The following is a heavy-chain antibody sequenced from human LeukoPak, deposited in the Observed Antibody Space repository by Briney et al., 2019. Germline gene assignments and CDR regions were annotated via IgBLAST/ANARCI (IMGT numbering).Heavy chain of an antibody. V-gene: IGHV6-1*01. CDR3: ASQYSSRLELFDY. Sequence: SQTLSLTCAISGDSVSSNSAAWNWIRQSASRGLEWLGRTYYRSKWYNDYAVSVKSRITINPDTSKNQFSLQLNSVTPEDTAVYYCASQYSSRLELFDYWGQGTLVTVSS. CDR1: GDSVSSNSAA. D-gene: IGHD6-13*01. CDR2: TYYRSKWYN. J-gene: IGHJ4*02.